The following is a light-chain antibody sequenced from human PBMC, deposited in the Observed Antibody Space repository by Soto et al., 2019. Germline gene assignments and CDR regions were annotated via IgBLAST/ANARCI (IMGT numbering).Light chain of an antibody. Sequence: SYELTQPPSVSVAPGQTASITCGGTGIGRKSVHWYQQKPGQAPVLVVSDDNDRPSGIPERISGSNSGSTATLTIGRVEAGDEAAYYCQVWDISTTHWVFGGGTKLTVL. CDR2: DDN. V-gene: IGLV3-21*02. J-gene: IGLJ3*02. CDR3: QVWDISTTHWV. CDR1: GIGRKS.